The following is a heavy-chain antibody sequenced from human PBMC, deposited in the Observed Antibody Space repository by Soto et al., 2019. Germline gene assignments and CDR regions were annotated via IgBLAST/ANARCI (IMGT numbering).Heavy chain of an antibody. CDR2: IDYNGVT. CDR3: GRVMIGTSRHTDSDD. D-gene: IGHD2-2*01. Sequence: SETLSLTCSVSGASISSRDYYWGWIRQTPGKGLEWIGNIDYNGVTYYNPSLKSRVTVSKDTSKNQFSLKVASVTAADTAIYYCGRVMIGTSRHTDSDDWGQGTQVTGLL. CDR1: GASISSRDYY. J-gene: IGHJ4*02. V-gene: IGHV4-39*01.